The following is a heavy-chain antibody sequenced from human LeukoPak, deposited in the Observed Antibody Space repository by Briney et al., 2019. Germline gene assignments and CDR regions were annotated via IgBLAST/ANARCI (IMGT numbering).Heavy chain of an antibody. CDR3: ARELVMGAP. J-gene: IGHJ4*02. CDR2: ISSTSVYT. CDR1: GFTFISYS. D-gene: IGHD3-16*01. V-gene: IGHV3-21*01. Sequence: GGSLRLSCAASGFTFISYSMNWVRQAPGKGLERVSSISSTSVYTYYADSVKGRFTISRDNAQNSLYLQMNSLRVEDTAVYYCARELVMGAPRGQGTLVTVSS.